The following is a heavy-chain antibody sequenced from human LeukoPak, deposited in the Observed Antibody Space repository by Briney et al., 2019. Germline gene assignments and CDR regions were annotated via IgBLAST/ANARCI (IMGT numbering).Heavy chain of an antibody. CDR3: ARVRIEYSSSSDHYYYYYVDV. V-gene: IGHV4-39*07. D-gene: IGHD6-6*01. CDR2: IYHSGST. Sequence: SETLSLTCTVSGGSISSSSYYWGWIRQPPGKGLEWIGEIYHSGSTNYNPSLKSRVTISVDKSKNQFSLKLSSVTAADTAVYYCARVRIEYSSSSDHYYYYYVDVWGKGTTVTVSS. J-gene: IGHJ6*03. CDR1: GGSISSSSYY.